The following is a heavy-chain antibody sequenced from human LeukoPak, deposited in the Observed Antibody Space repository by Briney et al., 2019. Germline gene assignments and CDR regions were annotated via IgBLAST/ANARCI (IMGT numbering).Heavy chain of an antibody. CDR3: ARDDHAYSGSYSFDY. D-gene: IGHD1-26*01. CDR1: GFTFSTYP. CDR2: ISYDGSNK. J-gene: IGHJ4*02. Sequence: GGSLRLSCAASGFTFSTYPINWVRQAPGKGLEWVAIISYDGSNKYYADSVKGRFTISRDNSKNTLYLQMNSLRTEDTALYYCARDDHAYSGSYSFDYWGQGTLVSVSS. V-gene: IGHV3-30-3*01.